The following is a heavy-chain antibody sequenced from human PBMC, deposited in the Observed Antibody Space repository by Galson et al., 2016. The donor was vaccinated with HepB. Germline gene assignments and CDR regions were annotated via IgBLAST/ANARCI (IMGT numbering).Heavy chain of an antibody. CDR2: INHSGSS. CDR3: ARAGNFLDTFDI. D-gene: IGHD1-14*01. J-gene: IGHJ3*02. Sequence: LSLTCAVYGGSFTHYYWGWIRQPPGKGLEWIGEINHSGSSNYNPSLKSRVALSVDTSKNQFSLKVTSVTAADTALYYCARAGNFLDTFDIWGHGTMVTVSP. CDR1: GGSFTHYY. V-gene: IGHV4-34*01.